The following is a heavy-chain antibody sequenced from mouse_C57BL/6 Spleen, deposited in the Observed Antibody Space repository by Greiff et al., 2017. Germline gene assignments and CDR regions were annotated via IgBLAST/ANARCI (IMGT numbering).Heavy chain of an antibody. J-gene: IGHJ2*01. CDR3: TRYGIYYFDY. V-gene: IGHV1-15*01. Sequence: VKLMESGAELVRPGASVTLSCKASGYTFTDYEMHWVKQTPVHGLEWIGAIDPETGGTAYNQKFKGKAILTADKSSSTAYMELRSLTSEDSAVYYCTRYGIYYFDYWGQGTTLTVSS. D-gene: IGHD2-1*01. CDR1: GYTFTDYE. CDR2: IDPETGGT.